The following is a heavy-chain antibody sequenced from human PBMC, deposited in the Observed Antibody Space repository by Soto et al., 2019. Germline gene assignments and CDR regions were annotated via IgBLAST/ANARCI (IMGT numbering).Heavy chain of an antibody. CDR2: ITGSGGST. CDR3: AKARYPDGWYQFDY. D-gene: IGHD6-19*01. Sequence: EVRLLESGGALVQPGGSLRLSCAASGFTFSSYAMSWVRQAPGKGLEWVSVITGSGGSTKYADSVIGRFTISRDNSKNTLFLQMNSLRAEDAAVYYWAKARYPDGWYQFDYWGQGTLVTVSS. J-gene: IGHJ4*02. CDR1: GFTFSSYA. V-gene: IGHV3-23*01.